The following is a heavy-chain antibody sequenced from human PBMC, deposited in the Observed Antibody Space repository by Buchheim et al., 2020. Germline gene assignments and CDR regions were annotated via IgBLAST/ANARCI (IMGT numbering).Heavy chain of an antibody. CDR1: GGSISSSSYY. Sequence: QLQLQESGPGLVKPSETLSLTCTVSGGSISSSSYYWGWIRQPPGKGLEWIGSIYYSGSTYYNPSLKSRVTISVDTSKNQSSLKLSSVTAADTAVYYCARMDDFWSGYYYYGMDVWGQGTT. D-gene: IGHD3-3*01. CDR2: IYYSGST. CDR3: ARMDDFWSGYYYYGMDV. J-gene: IGHJ6*02. V-gene: IGHV4-39*07.